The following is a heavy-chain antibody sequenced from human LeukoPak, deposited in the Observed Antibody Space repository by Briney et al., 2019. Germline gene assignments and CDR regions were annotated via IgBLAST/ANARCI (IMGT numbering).Heavy chain of an antibody. CDR2: IYHSGST. Sequence: PSETLSLTCAVSGGSISSGGYSWSWIRQPPGKGLEWIGYIYHSGSTYYNPSLKSRVTISVDTSKNQFSLKLSSVTAADTAVYYCARGPHYYGSGSYYNPQRYFDYWGQGTLVTVSS. CDR1: GGSISSGGYS. CDR3: ARGPHYYGSGSYYNPQRYFDY. D-gene: IGHD3-10*01. J-gene: IGHJ4*02. V-gene: IGHV4-30-2*01.